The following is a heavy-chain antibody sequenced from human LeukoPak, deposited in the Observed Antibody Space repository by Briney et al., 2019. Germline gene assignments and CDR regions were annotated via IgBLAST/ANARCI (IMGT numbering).Heavy chain of an antibody. CDR3: ARDRTTVTNAFDI. D-gene: IGHD4-11*01. CDR2: IYYSGRT. V-gene: IGHV4-59*12. Sequence: SETLSLTCSVSGGSISTYYWSWIRQPPGKGLEWIGYIYYSGRTSYNPSLKSRVTISVDTSKNQFSLRLSSVTAADTAVYYCARDRTTVTNAFDIWGQGTMVTVSS. J-gene: IGHJ3*02. CDR1: GGSISTYY.